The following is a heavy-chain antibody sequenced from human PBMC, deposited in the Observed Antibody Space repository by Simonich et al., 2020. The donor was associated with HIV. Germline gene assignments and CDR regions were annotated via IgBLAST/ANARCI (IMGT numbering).Heavy chain of an antibody. CDR1: GGSFSVYY. D-gene: IGHD3-3*01. Sequence: QVQLQQWGAGLLKPSETLSLTCAVYGGSFSVYYWSWIRQPPGKGLEWIGKINNSGITNYKSSLNSRATISVDKSKNQFSLKLSSVTAADTAIYYCARRDRELILYFDYWGQGNLVTVSS. CDR2: INNSGIT. CDR3: ARRDRELILYFDY. V-gene: IGHV4-34*01. J-gene: IGHJ4*02.